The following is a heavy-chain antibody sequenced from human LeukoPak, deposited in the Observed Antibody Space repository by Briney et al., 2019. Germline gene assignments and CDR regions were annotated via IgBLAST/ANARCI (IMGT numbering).Heavy chain of an antibody. CDR2: ISPSGIT. Sequence: SESLSLTCGISGDSIDRGGYSWSWMRQPPGRGLEWIGTISPSGITYYTASLRGRVTISKDTSQDQFSLALTSVTAADTALYFCARLSYTYYFDFWGRGSLVTVSS. CDR3: ARLSYTYYFDF. CDR1: GDSIDRGGYS. V-gene: IGHV4-30-2*01. D-gene: IGHD3-16*01. J-gene: IGHJ4*02.